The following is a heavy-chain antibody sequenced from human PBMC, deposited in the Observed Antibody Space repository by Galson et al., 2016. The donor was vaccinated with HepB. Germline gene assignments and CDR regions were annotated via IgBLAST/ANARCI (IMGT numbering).Heavy chain of an antibody. CDR3: ARDRFPRVTRGRNWFDP. J-gene: IGHJ5*02. Sequence: SLRLSRAPSGFTCSSYGAHWVRQAPCKGLEWVAVLWYDGSNKYYAYSWKVRFTISRDNSKKTLYLQMTSLRAEDTAVYYCARDRFPRVTRGRNWFDPWGQGTLVTVSS. D-gene: IGHD2-21*02. CDR2: LWYDGSNK. CDR1: GFTCSSYG. V-gene: IGHV3-33*01.